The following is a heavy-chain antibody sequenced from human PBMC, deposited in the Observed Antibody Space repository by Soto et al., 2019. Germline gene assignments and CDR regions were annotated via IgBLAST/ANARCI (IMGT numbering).Heavy chain of an antibody. Sequence: ASVKVSCKASGYTFTSYAMHWVRQAPGQRLEWMGWINAGNGNTEYSQKFQGRVTITRDTSASTAYMELSSLRSEDTAVYYCARTNSGWYGYWGQGTLVTVSS. D-gene: IGHD6-19*01. J-gene: IGHJ4*02. CDR3: ARTNSGWYGY. CDR2: INAGNGNT. CDR1: GYTFTSYA. V-gene: IGHV1-3*01.